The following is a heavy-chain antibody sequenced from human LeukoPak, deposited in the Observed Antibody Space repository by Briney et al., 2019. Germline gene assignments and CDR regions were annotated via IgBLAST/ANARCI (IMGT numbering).Heavy chain of an antibody. CDR1: GFTFSNYW. J-gene: IGHJ4*02. Sequence: GGSLRLSCAASGFTFSNYWMTWVRQAPGKGLEWVTNIKLDGSEKYYVDSVKGRFTISRDDAQKSLYLQMNSLRAEDTAVYYCARVSVVSYYFDYWGQGSLVTVSS. V-gene: IGHV3-7*01. CDR2: IKLDGSEK. CDR3: ARVSVVSYYFDY. D-gene: IGHD2-8*02.